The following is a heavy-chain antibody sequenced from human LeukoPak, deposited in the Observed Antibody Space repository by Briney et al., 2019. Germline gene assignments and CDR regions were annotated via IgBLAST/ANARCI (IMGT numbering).Heavy chain of an antibody. V-gene: IGHV5-51*01. J-gene: IGHJ5*02. CDR2: IYPGDSDT. Sequence: KISCKDSGYSFTSYWIGWVRQMPGKGLEWMGIIYPGDSDTGYSPSFQGQVTISADKSISTAYLQWSSLKASDTAMYYCATRYCSGGSCYLLSWGQGTLVTVSS. CDR3: ATRYCSGGSCYLLS. D-gene: IGHD2-15*01. CDR1: GYSFTSYW.